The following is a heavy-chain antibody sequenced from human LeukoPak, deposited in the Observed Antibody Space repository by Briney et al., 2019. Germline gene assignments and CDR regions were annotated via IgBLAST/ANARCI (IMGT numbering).Heavy chain of an antibody. V-gene: IGHV4-59*11. J-gene: IGHJ4*02. CDR1: GGSISSHY. CDR2: IYYSGST. D-gene: IGHD5-12*01. Sequence: SETLSLTCTVSGGSISSHYWSWIRQPPGKGLEWIGYIYYSGSTNYNPSLKSRVTISVDTSKNQFSLKLSSVTAADTAVYYCARVYSGYDSHFDYWGQGTLVTVSS. CDR3: ARVYSGYDSHFDY.